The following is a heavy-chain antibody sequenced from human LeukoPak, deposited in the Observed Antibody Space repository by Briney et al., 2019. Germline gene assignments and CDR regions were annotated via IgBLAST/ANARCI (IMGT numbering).Heavy chain of an antibody. Sequence: SETLSLTCTVSGGSISSSSYYWGWIRQPPGKGLEWIGSIYYSGSTYYNPSLKSRVTISVDTSKNQFSLKLSSVTAADTAVYYCARDVIAARGSFDYWGQGTLVTVSS. CDR3: ARDVIAARGSFDY. J-gene: IGHJ4*02. V-gene: IGHV4-39*07. D-gene: IGHD6-6*01. CDR2: IYYSGST. CDR1: GGSISSSSYY.